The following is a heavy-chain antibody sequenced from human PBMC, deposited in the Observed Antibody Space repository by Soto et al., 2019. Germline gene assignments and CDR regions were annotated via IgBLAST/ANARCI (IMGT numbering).Heavy chain of an antibody. CDR1: GFTFSIYA. CDR2: ISGSGGST. D-gene: IGHD1-26*01. J-gene: IGHJ5*02. Sequence: GGSLRLSCAASGFTFSIYAMSWVRQAPGKGLEWVSAISGSGGSTYYADSVKGRFTISRDNSKNTLYLQMNSLRAEDTAVYYCAKVWELLGWFDPWGQGTLVTVSS. CDR3: AKVWELLGWFDP. V-gene: IGHV3-23*01.